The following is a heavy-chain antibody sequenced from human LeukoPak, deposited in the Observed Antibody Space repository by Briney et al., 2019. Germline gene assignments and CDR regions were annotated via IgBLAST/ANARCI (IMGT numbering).Heavy chain of an antibody. J-gene: IGHJ6*02. V-gene: IGHV1-69*13. CDR3: ARAPYCSGGSCYSAGDYYYYYYGMDV. CDR1: GGTFSSYA. Sequence: ASVKVSCKASGGTFSSYAISWARQAPGQGLEWMGGIIPIFGTANYAQKFQGRVTITADESTSTAYMELSSLRSEDTAVYYCARAPYCSGGSCYSAGDYYYYYYGMDVWGQGTTVTVSS. D-gene: IGHD2-15*01. CDR2: IIPIFGTA.